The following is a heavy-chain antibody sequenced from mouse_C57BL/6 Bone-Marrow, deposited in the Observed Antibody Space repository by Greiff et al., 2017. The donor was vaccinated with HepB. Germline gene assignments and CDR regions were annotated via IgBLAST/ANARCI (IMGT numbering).Heavy chain of an antibody. J-gene: IGHJ3*01. D-gene: IGHD2-1*01. CDR3: AKKDLLYSAFAY. V-gene: IGHV2-5*01. Sequence: QVHVKQSGPGLVQPSQSLSITCTVSGFSLTSYGVHWVRQSPGKGLEWLGVIWRGGSTDYNAAFMSRLSITKDNSKSQVFFKMNSLQAGDTAIYYCAKKDLLYSAFAYWGQGTLVTVSA. CDR1: GFSLTSYG. CDR2: IWRGGST.